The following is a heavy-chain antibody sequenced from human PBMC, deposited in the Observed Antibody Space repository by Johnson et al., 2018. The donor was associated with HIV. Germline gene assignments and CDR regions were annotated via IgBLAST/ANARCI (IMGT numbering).Heavy chain of an antibody. D-gene: IGHD5-18*01. CDR2: IWYDGSNK. CDR3: AKASLRGYSYVSYAFDI. V-gene: IGHV3-33*06. CDR1: GVTFSSYG. Sequence: VQLVESGGGVVQPGGSLRLSCAASGVTFSSYGMHWVRQAPGKGLEWVAVIWYDGSNKYYADSVKGRFTISRDNSKNTLYLHMISLRVEDTAVYYCAKASLRGYSYVSYAFDIWGQGTTVTVSS. J-gene: IGHJ3*02.